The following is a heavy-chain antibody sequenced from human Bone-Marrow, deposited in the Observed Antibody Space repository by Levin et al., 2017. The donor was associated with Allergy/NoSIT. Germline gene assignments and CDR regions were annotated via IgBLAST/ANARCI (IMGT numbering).Heavy chain of an antibody. J-gene: IGHJ4*02. CDR1: GFKFTSYA. CDR3: AKDRRGTVTTGAFDY. CDR2: ILGDGTET. Sequence: QAGGSLRLSCAASGFKFTSYAMSWVRQAPGKGLEWVSGILGDGTETNYADSVKGRFTISRDNSKNTLFLQMNSLRADDTALYYCAKDRRGTVTTGAFDYWGQGTLVTVSS. D-gene: IGHD4-11*01. V-gene: IGHV3-23*01.